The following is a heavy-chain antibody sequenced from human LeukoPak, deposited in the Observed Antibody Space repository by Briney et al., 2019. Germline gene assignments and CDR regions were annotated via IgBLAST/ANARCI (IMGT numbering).Heavy chain of an antibody. Sequence: ASVKVSCKVSGYTLTELSMHWVRQAPGKGLEWMGGFDPEDGETIYAQKFQGRVTMTEDTSTDTAYMELSSLRSEDTAVYYCATDGPAPNDSRDYYYYGMDVWGQGTTVTVSS. J-gene: IGHJ6*02. D-gene: IGHD3-22*01. CDR1: GYTLTELS. CDR2: FDPEDGET. CDR3: ATDGPAPNDSRDYYYYGMDV. V-gene: IGHV1-24*01.